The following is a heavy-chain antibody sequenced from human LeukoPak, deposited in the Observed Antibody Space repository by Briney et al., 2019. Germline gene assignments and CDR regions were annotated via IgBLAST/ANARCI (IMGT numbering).Heavy chain of an antibody. CDR3: AKSIKGGYSSGWYGDY. CDR1: GLTFSSYS. Sequence: GGSLRLSCAASGLTFSSYSMNWVRQAPGKGLEWVSAISGSGGSTYYADSVKGRFTISRDNSKNTLYLQMNSLRAEDTAVYYCAKSIKGGYSSGWYGDYWGQGTLVTVSS. CDR2: ISGSGGST. J-gene: IGHJ4*02. V-gene: IGHV3-23*01. D-gene: IGHD6-19*01.